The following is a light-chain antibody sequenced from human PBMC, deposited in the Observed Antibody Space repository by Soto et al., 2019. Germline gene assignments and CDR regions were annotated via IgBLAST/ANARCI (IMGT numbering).Light chain of an antibody. CDR3: ATWDDNLSGPSWV. CDR1: SSDFVSTS. J-gene: IGLJ3*02. V-gene: IGLV1-47*01. CDR2: RNH. Sequence: QSVLTQSPSASGTPGQRVTSSWSASSSDFVSTSVSWYQHVPGTAPKLLISRNHQRPSGVPDRFSGSKSGTSASLTISDLRSEDEADYYCATWDDNLSGPSWVFCGGTKLTVL.